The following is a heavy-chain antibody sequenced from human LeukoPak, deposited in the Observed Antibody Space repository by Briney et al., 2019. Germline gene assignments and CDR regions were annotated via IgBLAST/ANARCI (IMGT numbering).Heavy chain of an antibody. CDR3: ARXLRPPYYDYVWGSYRWDWFDP. CDR1: GYTFTSYD. V-gene: IGHV1-8*01. D-gene: IGHD3-16*02. Sequence: ASVKVSCKASGYTFTSYDINWVRQATGQGLEWMGWMNPNSGNTGYAQKLQGRVTMTTDTSTSTAYMELRSLRSDDTAVYYCARXLRPPYYDYVWGSYRWDWFDPWGQGTLVTVSS. J-gene: IGHJ5*02. CDR2: MNPNSGNT.